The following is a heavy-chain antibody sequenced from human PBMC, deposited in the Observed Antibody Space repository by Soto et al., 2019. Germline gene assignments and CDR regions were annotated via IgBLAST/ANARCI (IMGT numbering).Heavy chain of an antibody. Sequence: SETLSLTCAVYGGSFSGYYWSWIRQPPGKGLEWIGEINYRGSTKYNPSLKSRVTISVDRSKNQFSLKLSSVTAADTAVYYCARGDILTGYSDWGQGTLVIVSS. CDR2: INYRGST. D-gene: IGHD3-9*01. CDR1: GGSFSGYY. V-gene: IGHV4-34*01. J-gene: IGHJ4*02. CDR3: ARGDILTGYSD.